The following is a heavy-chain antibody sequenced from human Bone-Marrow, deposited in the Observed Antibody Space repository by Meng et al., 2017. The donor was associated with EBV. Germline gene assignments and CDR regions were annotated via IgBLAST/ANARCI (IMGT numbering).Heavy chain of an antibody. J-gene: IGHJ4*02. V-gene: IGHV1-69*01. CDR2: LIPMSGAP. CDR3: ASESGRGYTPDY. D-gene: IGHD3-10*01. Sequence: QVQLVQSGAEVRKPXXXXXVXCKTSGGTFRSDAVSWVRQAPGRGLEWMGGLIPMSGAPNYALKFQGRVTIIADESTSTHYMELSSLRSEDTAVYYCASESGRGYTPDYWGQGTLITVSS. CDR1: GGTFRSDA.